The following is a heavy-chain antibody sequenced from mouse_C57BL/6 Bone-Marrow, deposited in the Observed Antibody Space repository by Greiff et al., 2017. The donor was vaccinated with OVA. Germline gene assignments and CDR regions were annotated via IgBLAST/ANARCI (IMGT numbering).Heavy chain of an antibody. V-gene: IGHV1-18*01. CDR2: INPNNGGT. J-gene: IGHJ1*03. CDR3: ARRGDGYYFDV. CDR1: GYTFTDYN. D-gene: IGHD2-3*01. Sequence: VQLQQSGPELVKPGASVKIPCKASGYTFTDYNMDWVKQSHGKSLEWIGDINPNNGGTIYNQKFKGKATLTVDKSSSTAYMELRSLTSEDTAVYYCARRGDGYYFDVWGTGTTVTVSS.